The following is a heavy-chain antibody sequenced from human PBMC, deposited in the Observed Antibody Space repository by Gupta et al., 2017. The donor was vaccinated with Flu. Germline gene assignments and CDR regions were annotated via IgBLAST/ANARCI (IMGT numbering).Heavy chain of an antibody. J-gene: IGHJ6*02. CDR1: GGTFSSYA. CDR2: IIPIFGTA. CDR3: ARDLLVASDYYYYGRDV. D-gene: IGHD2-8*02. Sequence: QVQLVQSGAEVKKPGSSVKVSCKASGGTFSSYAISWVRQAPGQGLEWMGGIIPIFGTANYAQKFKGRVTITADESTSTAYMELSSLRSEDTAVYYCARDLLVASDYYYYGRDVWGQGTTVTVSS. V-gene: IGHV1-69*01.